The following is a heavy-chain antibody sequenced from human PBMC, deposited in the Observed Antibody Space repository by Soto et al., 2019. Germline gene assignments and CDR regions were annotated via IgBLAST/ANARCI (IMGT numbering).Heavy chain of an antibody. CDR1: GYSFTSYW. CDR3: ARHSYDSSGYNGYYYYGMDV. CDR2: IYPGDSDT. Sequence: GESLKISCKGSGYSFTSYWIGWVRQMPGKGLEWMGIIYPGDSDTRYSPSFQGQVTISADKAISTAYLQWSSLKASDTAMYYCARHSYDSSGYNGYYYYGMDVWGQGTTVTVSS. V-gene: IGHV5-51*01. J-gene: IGHJ6*02. D-gene: IGHD3-22*01.